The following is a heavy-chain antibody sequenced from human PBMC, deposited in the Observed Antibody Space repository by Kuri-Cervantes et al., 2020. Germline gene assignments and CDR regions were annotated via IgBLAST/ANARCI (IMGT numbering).Heavy chain of an antibody. CDR1: GYTFTSYG. V-gene: IGHV1-18*01. J-gene: IGHJ4*02. CDR2: ISAYDGNT. D-gene: IGHD5-24*01. Sequence: ASVKVSCKASGYTFTSYGISWVRQAPGQGLEWMGWISAYDGNTNYAQKLQGRVTMTRDTSISTAYMELSRLRSDDTAVYYCARSRDGYNRFLDYWGQGTLVTVSS. CDR3: ARSRDGYNRFLDY.